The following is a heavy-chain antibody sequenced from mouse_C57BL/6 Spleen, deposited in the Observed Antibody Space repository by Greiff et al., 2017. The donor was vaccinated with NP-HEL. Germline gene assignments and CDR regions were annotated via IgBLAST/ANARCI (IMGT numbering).Heavy chain of an antibody. CDR2: IYPGSGNT. CDR3: AREGVATRYFDV. J-gene: IGHJ1*03. CDR1: GYTFTDYY. D-gene: IGHD1-1*01. Sequence: VHLVESGAELVRPGASVKLSCKASGYTFTDYYINWVKQRPGQGLEWIARIYPGSGNTYYNEKFKGKATLTAEKSSSTAYMQLSSLTSEDSAVYFCAREGVATRYFDVWGTGTTVTVSS. V-gene: IGHV1-76*01.